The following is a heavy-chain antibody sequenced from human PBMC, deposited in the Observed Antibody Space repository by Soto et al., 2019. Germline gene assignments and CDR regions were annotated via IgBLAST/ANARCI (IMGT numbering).Heavy chain of an antibody. D-gene: IGHD3-3*01. CDR1: GGTFSSYA. V-gene: IGHV1-69*01. CDR3: ARADDFWSGYKDYYYGMDV. Sequence: QVQLVQSGAEVKKPGSSVKVSCKASGGTFSSYAISWVRQAPGQGLEWMGGIIPIFGTANYAQKFQGRVTITADESTSTADMELSSLRSEDTAVYYCARADDFWSGYKDYYYGMDVWGQGTTVTVSS. J-gene: IGHJ6*02. CDR2: IIPIFGTA.